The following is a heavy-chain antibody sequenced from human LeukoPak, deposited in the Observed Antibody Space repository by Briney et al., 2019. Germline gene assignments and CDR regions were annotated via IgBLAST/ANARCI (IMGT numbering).Heavy chain of an antibody. CDR1: GFTFSTYS. CDR2: ISSFSGTM. D-gene: IGHD3-10*01. Sequence: GGSLRLSCAASGFTFSTYSMNWVRQAPGKGLEWISYISSFSGTMDYGDSVKGRFTISRDNAKNSLYLQMNSLRVEDTAVYYCARDRVSGSGSIDYWGQGTLVTVSS. V-gene: IGHV3-48*04. J-gene: IGHJ4*02. CDR3: ARDRVSGSGSIDY.